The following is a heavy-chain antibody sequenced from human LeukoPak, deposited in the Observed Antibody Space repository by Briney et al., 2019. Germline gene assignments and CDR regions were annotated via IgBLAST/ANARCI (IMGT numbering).Heavy chain of an antibody. Sequence: AGGSLRLSCAASGFTFSGSAMHWVRQASGKGLEWVCRIRSKANSYATAYAASVKGRFTISRDDSKNTAYLQMNSLKTEDTAVYYCARTYSSGWLNYFDYWGQGTLVTVSS. CDR1: GFTFSGSA. D-gene: IGHD6-19*01. CDR3: ARTYSSGWLNYFDY. CDR2: IRSKANSYAT. J-gene: IGHJ4*02. V-gene: IGHV3-73*01.